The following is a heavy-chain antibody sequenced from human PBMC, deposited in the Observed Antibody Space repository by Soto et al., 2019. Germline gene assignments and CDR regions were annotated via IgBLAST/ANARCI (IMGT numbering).Heavy chain of an antibody. Sequence: SETLSLTCTVSGGSISSYYWSWIRQPPGKGLEWIGYIYYSGSTNYNPSLKSRVTISIDTSKNQFSLKLSSVTAADTAVYYCASRAATVRNDDFGIWGQGTMVTVSS. J-gene: IGHJ3*02. CDR2: IYYSGST. D-gene: IGHD4-17*01. CDR1: GGSISSYY. V-gene: IGHV4-59*01. CDR3: ASRAATVRNDDFGI.